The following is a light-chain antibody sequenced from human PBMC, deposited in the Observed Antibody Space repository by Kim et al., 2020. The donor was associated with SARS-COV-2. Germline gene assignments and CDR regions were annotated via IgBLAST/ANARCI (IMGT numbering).Light chain of an antibody. CDR3: QQSGSSPKYT. V-gene: IGKV3-20*01. CDR2: AAS. J-gene: IGKJ2*01. Sequence: SPAERVPLSCRASHSVSSNSLAWYQQKPGQAPRLLFYAASSRATGIPDRFSGSGSGTDFILTISRLEPEDSAVYYCQQSGSSPKYTFGQGTKLEI. CDR1: HSVSSNS.